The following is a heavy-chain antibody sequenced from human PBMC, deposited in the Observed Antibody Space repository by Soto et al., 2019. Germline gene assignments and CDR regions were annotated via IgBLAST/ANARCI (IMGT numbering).Heavy chain of an antibody. V-gene: IGHV3-48*01. CDR3: TTDSYSTIIIVRFDY. CDR2: ISSSSFTI. CDR1: GFRFSDYS. D-gene: IGHD3-22*01. Sequence: GSLRLSCAASGFRFSDYSMNWVSQAPGRGLEWVSYISSSSFTIHYAAPVKGRVAISRDDSNNMVYLQMNSLKIEDTAVYYCTTDSYSTIIIVRFDYWGHGTLVTVSS. J-gene: IGHJ4*01.